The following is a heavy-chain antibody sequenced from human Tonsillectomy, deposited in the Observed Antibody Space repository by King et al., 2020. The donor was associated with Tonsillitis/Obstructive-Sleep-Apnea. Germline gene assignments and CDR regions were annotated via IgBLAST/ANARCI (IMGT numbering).Heavy chain of an antibody. V-gene: IGHV3-7*04. CDR3: GRVRGAGTTPPG. D-gene: IGHD1-7*01. Sequence: VQLVESGGGLVQPGGSLRLSCAASGFTFCSYWMSWVRQAPGKGLEWVANIKQDGSEKYFVDSVKGRFTISRDNAKNSLYLQMNSLRAEDTAGYYCGRVRGAGTTPPGWGQGTLVTVSS. J-gene: IGHJ4*02. CDR1: GFTFCSYW. CDR2: IKQDGSEK.